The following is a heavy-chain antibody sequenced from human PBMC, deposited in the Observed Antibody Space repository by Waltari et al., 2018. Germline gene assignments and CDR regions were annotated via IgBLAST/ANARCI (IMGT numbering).Heavy chain of an antibody. CDR1: GFTLSDYG. V-gene: IGHV3-23*03. CDR2: LYSSGRT. Sequence: DVQIWESGGDLVQPGGSLRLSGVVSGFTLSDYGMTWVRQVRGKGLEWVSVLYSSGRTNYRDSVKGRFTISRDESKNTLFLEMNNLRPDDTAKYYCVRDERWLHLIGTFDSWGQGTLVTVSS. D-gene: IGHD3-9*01. J-gene: IGHJ4*02. CDR3: VRDERWLHLIGTFDS.